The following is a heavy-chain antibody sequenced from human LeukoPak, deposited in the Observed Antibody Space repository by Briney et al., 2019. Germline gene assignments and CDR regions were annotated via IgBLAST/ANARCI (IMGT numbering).Heavy chain of an antibody. CDR3: ARDGEYQLLSSYYYYGMDV. Sequence: SETLSLTCAVSGYSISGGYYWGWIRQPPGEGLEWIGSIYHSGSTYYNPSLKSRVTISVDTSKNQFSLKLSSVTAADTAVYYCARDGEYQLLSSYYYYGMDVWGKGTTVTVSS. J-gene: IGHJ6*04. CDR2: IYHSGST. V-gene: IGHV4-38-2*02. CDR1: GYSISGGYY. D-gene: IGHD2-2*01.